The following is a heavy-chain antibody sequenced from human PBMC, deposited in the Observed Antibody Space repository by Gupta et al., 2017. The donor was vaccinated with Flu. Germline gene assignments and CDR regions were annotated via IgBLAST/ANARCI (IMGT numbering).Heavy chain of an antibody. CDR3: AKDGTYYDSSGYYSLFDY. D-gene: IGHD3-22*01. V-gene: IGHV3-30*18. J-gene: IGHJ4*02. Sequence: HWVRQAPGKGLEWVAVISYDGSNKYYADSVKGRFTISRDNSKNTLYLQMNSLRAEDTAVYYCAKDGTYYDSSGYYSLFDYWGQGTLVTVSS. CDR2: ISYDGSNK.